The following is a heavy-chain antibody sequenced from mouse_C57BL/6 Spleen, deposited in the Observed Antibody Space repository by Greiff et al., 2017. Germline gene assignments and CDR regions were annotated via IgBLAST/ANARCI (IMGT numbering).Heavy chain of an antibody. V-gene: IGHV1-80*01. CDR3: ARDGGDYSGAMDY. D-gene: IGHD2-13*01. J-gene: IGHJ4*01. Sequence: VKLQESGAELVKPGASVKISCKASGYAFSSYWMNWVKQRPGKGLEWIGQIYPGDGVTNYNGKFKGKATLTVDKSSSTAYMQLSRLTSEDSAVYFCARDGGDYSGAMDYWGQGPSVTVAS. CDR1: GYAFSSYW. CDR2: IYPGDGVT.